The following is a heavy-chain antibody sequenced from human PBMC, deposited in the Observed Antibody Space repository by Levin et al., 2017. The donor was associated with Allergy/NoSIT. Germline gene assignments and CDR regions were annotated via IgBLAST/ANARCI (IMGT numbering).Heavy chain of an antibody. CDR1: GGSVSSGSYY. J-gene: IGHJ3*02. V-gene: IGHV4-61*01. CDR2: IYYSGST. Sequence: PSETLSLTCTVSGGSVSSGSYYWSWIRQPPGKGLEWIGYIYYSGSTNYNPSLKSRVTISVDTSKNQFSLKLSSVTAADTAVYYCAREGVIVGAISAHDAFDIWGQGTMVTVSS. CDR3: AREGVIVGAISAHDAFDI. D-gene: IGHD1-26*01.